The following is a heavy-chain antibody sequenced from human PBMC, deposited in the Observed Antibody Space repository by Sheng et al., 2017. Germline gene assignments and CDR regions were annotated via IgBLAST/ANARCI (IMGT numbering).Heavy chain of an antibody. Sequence: EVQLLESGGGLVQPGGSLRLSCAASGFTFSSYAMSWVRQAPGKGLEWVSAISGSGGSTYYADSVKGRFTISRDNSKNTLYLQMNSLRAEDTAVYYCAKDIWGYYYDSSGYPGINWGQGNPGHRLL. CDR1: GFTFSSYA. CDR3: AKDIWGYYYDSSGYPGIN. D-gene: IGHD3-22*01. CDR2: ISGSGGST. V-gene: IGHV3-23*01. J-gene: IGHJ4*02.